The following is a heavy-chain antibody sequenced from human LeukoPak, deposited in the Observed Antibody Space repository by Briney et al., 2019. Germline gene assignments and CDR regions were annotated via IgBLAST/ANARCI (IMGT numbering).Heavy chain of an antibody. CDR2: IYTSGST. V-gene: IGHV4-4*07. Sequence: SETLSLTCTVSGGSLSSYYWSWIRQPAGKGLEWIGRIYTSGSTNYNPSLKSRVTMSVDTSKNQFSLKLSSVTAADTAVYYCARGGETIVVVPAAIENNWFDPWGQGTLVTVSS. CDR1: GGSLSSYY. CDR3: ARGGETIVVVPAAIENNWFDP. J-gene: IGHJ5*02. D-gene: IGHD2-2*01.